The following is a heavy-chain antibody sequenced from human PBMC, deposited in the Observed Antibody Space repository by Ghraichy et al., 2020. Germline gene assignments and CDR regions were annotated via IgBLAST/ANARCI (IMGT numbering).Heavy chain of an antibody. CDR3: ARLGMDV. CDR2: INPNSGGT. Sequence: APVKVSCKASGYTFTGYTMHWVRHAPGQGLEWMGWINPNSGGTNYAQKFEGRVTMTRDTSISTVYMELIRLTSDDTAVYYCARLGMDVWGQGTTVTVSS. V-gene: IGHV1-2*02. CDR1: GYTFTGYT. D-gene: IGHD7-27*01. J-gene: IGHJ6*02.